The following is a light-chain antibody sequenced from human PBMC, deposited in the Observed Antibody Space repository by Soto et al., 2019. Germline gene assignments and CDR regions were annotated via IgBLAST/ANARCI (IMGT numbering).Light chain of an antibody. V-gene: IGKV1-39*01. Sequence: DIQMTKSPSSLSASVGDRVTITCRASQSISSYLNWYQQKPGKAPKLLIYAESSLQSGVPSRFSGSGSGTDFTLTISSLQPEDFATYYCQQSYSTPYTFGQGTKLEIK. CDR2: AES. CDR3: QQSYSTPYT. J-gene: IGKJ2*01. CDR1: QSISSY.